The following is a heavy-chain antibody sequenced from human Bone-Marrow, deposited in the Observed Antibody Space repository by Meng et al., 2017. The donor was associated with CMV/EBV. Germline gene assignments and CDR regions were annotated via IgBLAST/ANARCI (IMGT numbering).Heavy chain of an antibody. CDR2: MNPNSGNT. D-gene: IGHD2-2*02. CDR3: ARGTLGTNCSSTSCYTQVDYYYYYYGMDV. V-gene: IGHV1-8*01. CDR1: GYTFTSYD. Sequence: ASVKVSCKASGYTFTSYDINWVRQATGQGLEWMGWMNPNSGNTGYAQKFQGRVTMTRNTSISTAYMELSSLRSEDTAVYYCARGTLGTNCSSTSCYTQVDYYYYYYGMDVWGQGTTVPVSS. J-gene: IGHJ6*02.